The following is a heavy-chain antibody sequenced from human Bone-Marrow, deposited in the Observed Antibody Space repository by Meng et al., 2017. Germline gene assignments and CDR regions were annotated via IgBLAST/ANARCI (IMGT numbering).Heavy chain of an antibody. CDR1: GFTFSKYA. CDR3: AKAWDGALDS. J-gene: IGHJ4*02. CDR2: ISAGGGGT. Sequence: EVELLESGGCLVQPGRSLRLSCTASGFTFSKYAMIWVRQAPGKGLEWVSEISAGGGGTYYTDSVKGRFTISRDNSKNTLYLQMNSLKIEYTAVYYCAKAWDGALDSRGQGTLVTVYS. V-gene: IGHV3-23*01. D-gene: IGHD1-26*01.